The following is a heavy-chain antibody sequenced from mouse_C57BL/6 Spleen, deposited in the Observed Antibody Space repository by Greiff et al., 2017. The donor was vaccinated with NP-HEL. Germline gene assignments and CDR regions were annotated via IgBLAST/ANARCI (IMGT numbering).Heavy chain of an antibody. Sequence: QVQLQQSGPELVKPGASVKISCKASGYAFSSSWMNWVKQRPGKGLEWIGRIYPGDGDTNYNGKFKGKATLTADKSSSTAYMQLSSLTSEDSAVYFCARSGYYGSSYVAMDYWGQGTSVTVSS. CDR2: IYPGDGDT. CDR3: ARSGYYGSSYVAMDY. V-gene: IGHV1-82*01. CDR1: GYAFSSSW. D-gene: IGHD1-1*01. J-gene: IGHJ4*01.